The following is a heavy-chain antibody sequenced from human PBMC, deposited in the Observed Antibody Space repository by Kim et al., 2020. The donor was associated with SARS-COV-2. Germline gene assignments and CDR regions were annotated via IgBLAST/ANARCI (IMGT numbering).Heavy chain of an antibody. CDR3: ARHCAEWLSYYYYGMDV. J-gene: IGHJ6*02. Sequence: NPALRSRITIAVDTSKNQFSLKLSSVTAPDTAVYYCARHCAEWLSYYYYGMDVWGQGTTVTVSS. D-gene: IGHD3-3*01. V-gene: IGHV4-39*01.